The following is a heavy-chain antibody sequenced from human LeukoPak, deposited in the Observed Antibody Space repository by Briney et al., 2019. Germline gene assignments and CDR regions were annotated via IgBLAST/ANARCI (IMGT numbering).Heavy chain of an antibody. V-gene: IGHV3-74*01. Sequence: QTGGSLRLSCAASGFTFSTYWMHWVRQAPGKGLVWVSRTNLDGSTTNYADSVKGRFTISRDNAKNTLYLQMNSLRAEDTAVYYCARRAGAYSHPYDYWGQGTLVTVSS. J-gene: IGHJ4*02. CDR3: ARRAGAYSHPYDY. D-gene: IGHD4/OR15-4a*01. CDR2: TNLDGSTT. CDR1: GFTFSTYW.